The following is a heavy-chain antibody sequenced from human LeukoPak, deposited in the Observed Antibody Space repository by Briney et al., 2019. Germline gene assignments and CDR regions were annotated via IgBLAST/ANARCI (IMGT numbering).Heavy chain of an antibody. V-gene: IGHV1-46*01. CDR2: INPGGSWT. CDR3: ARRPSKYYDILTGYYRSEFDY. CDR1: GYTFTRHY. Sequence: GASVKVSCKASGYTFTRHYMHWVRQAPGQGLEWMGVINPGGSWTSYAQKFQGRVTMTRNTSISTAYMELSSLRSEDTAVYYCARRPSKYYDILTGYYRSEFDYWGQGTLVTVSS. D-gene: IGHD3-9*01. J-gene: IGHJ4*02.